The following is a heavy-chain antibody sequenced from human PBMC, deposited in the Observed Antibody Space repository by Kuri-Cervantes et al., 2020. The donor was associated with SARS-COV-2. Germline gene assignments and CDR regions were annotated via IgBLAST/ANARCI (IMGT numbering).Heavy chain of an antibody. J-gene: IGHJ4*02. Sequence: ASPPVSCKASGFIFTSYGISWVRQAPGQGLEWMGWISAYNLKTIYAQKVQDRVTMTVDTNTDTAFMEVRSLRSDDTAVYYCARDRWDAILDYWGQGTLVTVSS. CDR2: ISAYNLKT. D-gene: IGHD1-26*01. CDR1: GFIFTSYG. CDR3: ARDRWDAILDY. V-gene: IGHV1-18*04.